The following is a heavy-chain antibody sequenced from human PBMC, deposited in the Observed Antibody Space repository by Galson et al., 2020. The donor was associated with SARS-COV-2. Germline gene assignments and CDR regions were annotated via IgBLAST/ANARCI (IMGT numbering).Heavy chain of an antibody. D-gene: IGHD4-17*01. V-gene: IGHV3-30*02. Sequence: QLGESLKISCAASGFMFSDYAMHWVRQAPGKGLEWLAIIRFVGSNKYYADSVKGRFTISRDNSKNTLYLQMNSLRDEDTAVYYCAKDLMATVTLGLAVWGKGTTVTISS. CDR1: GFMFSDYA. J-gene: IGHJ6*04. CDR2: IRFVGSNK. CDR3: AKDLMATVTLGLAV.